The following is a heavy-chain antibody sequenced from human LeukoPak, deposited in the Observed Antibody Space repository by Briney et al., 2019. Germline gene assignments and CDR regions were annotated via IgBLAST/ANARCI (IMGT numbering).Heavy chain of an antibody. D-gene: IGHD2-21*01. J-gene: IGHJ4*02. CDR3: ARVKTPARLDY. Sequence: KPSETLSLTCAVYGGSFSGYYWSWIRQPPGKGLEWIGEINHSGSTNYNPSLKSRVTISVDTSKNQFSLKLSSVTAADTAVYYCARVKTPARLDYWGQGTPVTVSS. CDR2: INHSGST. CDR1: GGSFSGYY. V-gene: IGHV4-34*01.